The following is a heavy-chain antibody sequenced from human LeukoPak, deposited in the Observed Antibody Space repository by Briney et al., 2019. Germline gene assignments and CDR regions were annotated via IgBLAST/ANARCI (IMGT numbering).Heavy chain of an antibody. CDR2: VFYTGTS. J-gene: IGHJ5*02. CDR3: ARAGAWQIDP. Sequence: SETLSLTCTVSGGSISSYYWSWIRQPPGKGLEWIGHVFYTGTSNYNPSLKSRDPISLDRSNNQFSLRLTSVTAADTAAYYCARAGAWQIDPWGQGTLVTVSS. V-gene: IGHV4-59*01. D-gene: IGHD3-10*01. CDR1: GGSISSYY.